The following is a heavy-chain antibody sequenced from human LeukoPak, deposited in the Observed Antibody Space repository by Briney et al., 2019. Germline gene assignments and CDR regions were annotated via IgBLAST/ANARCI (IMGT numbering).Heavy chain of an antibody. CDR3: ARGVEPLAANTLAY. V-gene: IGHV3-53*01. J-gene: IGHJ4*02. Sequence: PGGSLRLSCAASGFTVITNDMTWVRQARGKGLEWVSVLYSDGNTKYADSVQGRFTISRDNSKNTMYIEMNSLSPDDTAVYYCARGVEPLAANTLAYWGQGTLVTVSS. CDR1: GFTVITND. D-gene: IGHD1-14*01. CDR2: LYSDGNT.